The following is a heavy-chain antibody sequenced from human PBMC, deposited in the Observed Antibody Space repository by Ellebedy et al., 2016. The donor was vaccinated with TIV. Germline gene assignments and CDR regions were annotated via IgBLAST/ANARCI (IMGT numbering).Heavy chain of an antibody. CDR3: ASAARGSGAYESF. Sequence: LTCAASGFTFSRFWMAWVRQAPGKGLEWVATINQGGSETYYVDSVKGRFTISRDNSKNSLYLQMNSLRADDTALYYCASAARGSGAYESFWGQGTLVTVSS. D-gene: IGHD5-12*01. CDR2: INQGGSET. J-gene: IGHJ4*02. V-gene: IGHV3-7*01. CDR1: GFTFSRFW.